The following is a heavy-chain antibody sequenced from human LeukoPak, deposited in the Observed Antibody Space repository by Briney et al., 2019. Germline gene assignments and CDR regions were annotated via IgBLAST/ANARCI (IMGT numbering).Heavy chain of an antibody. CDR3: ASVVRPGYFFYYGLGV. Sequence: GGSLGLSWAAPGFTFGNYAMSWVRKAPGKGLEWVSAISSNGDNIYYADSVKGRFTISRDNSKNTLYLQINSLRAEDTALYFCASVVRPGYFFYYGLGVWGRGATVTVSS. CDR1: GFTFGNYA. CDR2: ISSNGDNI. J-gene: IGHJ6*02. V-gene: IGHV3-23*01.